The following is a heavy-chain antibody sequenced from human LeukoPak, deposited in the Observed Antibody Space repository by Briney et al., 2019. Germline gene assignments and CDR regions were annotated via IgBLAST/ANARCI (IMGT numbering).Heavy chain of an antibody. CDR2: ISNNGGT. D-gene: IGHD1-14*01. J-gene: IGHJ4*02. CDR3: AALTEGY. V-gene: IGHV3-64*01. CDR1: GFTLSRCA. Sequence: GGSLRLSCAASGFTLSRCAMQWVRQAPGQGLEYVSGISNNGGTYYASSVKGRFTISRDNSKNTLYLQMGSLRVEDMAVYYCAALTEGYWGQGTLVTVSP.